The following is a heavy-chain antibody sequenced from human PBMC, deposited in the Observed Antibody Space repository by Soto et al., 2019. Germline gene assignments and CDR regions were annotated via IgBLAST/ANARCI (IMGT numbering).Heavy chain of an antibody. CDR3: ASSQGTYNYF. CDR2: IYSGGTT. J-gene: IGHJ4*02. V-gene: IGHV3-66*01. Sequence: GGSLRLSCAASGFAVSNTYMGWVRQAPGKGLEWVSLIYSGGTTYYADSVKGRFAISRDNSKNTLYLQMNSLRAEDTAIYYCASSQGTYNYFWGQGTLVTVSS. D-gene: IGHD3-10*01. CDR1: GFAVSNTY.